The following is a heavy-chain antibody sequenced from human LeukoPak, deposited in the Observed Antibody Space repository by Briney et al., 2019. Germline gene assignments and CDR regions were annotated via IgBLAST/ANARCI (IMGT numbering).Heavy chain of an antibody. CDR1: GYTFTSYG. D-gene: IGHD3-10*01. CDR3: ARSIPLWKELRRDWFDP. Sequence: ASVKVSCKASGYTFTSYGISWVRQAPGQGLEWMGWISAYNGNTNYAQKLQGRVTMTTDTSTSTAYLELSSLRSEDTAVYYCARSIPLWKELRRDWFDPWGQGTQVTVSS. V-gene: IGHV1-18*01. CDR2: ISAYNGNT. J-gene: IGHJ5*02.